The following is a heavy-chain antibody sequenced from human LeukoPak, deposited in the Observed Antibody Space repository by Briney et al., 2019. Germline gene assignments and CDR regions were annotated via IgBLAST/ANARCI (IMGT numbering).Heavy chain of an antibody. J-gene: IGHJ4*02. CDR1: GFTFSDYA. CDR2: IKEDGSKK. CDR3: VRENPYVQ. Sequence: GGSLRLSCAASGFTFSDYAMSWVRQAPGKGLEWVAKIKEDGSKKDYVDSVKGRFIISRDNAKNSLYLEMNSLRADDTGVYYCVRENPYVQWGQGTLVTVSS. D-gene: IGHD2-21*01. V-gene: IGHV3-7*01.